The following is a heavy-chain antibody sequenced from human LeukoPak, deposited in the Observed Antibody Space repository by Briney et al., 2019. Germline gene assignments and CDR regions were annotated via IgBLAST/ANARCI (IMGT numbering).Heavy chain of an antibody. V-gene: IGHV1-69*04. D-gene: IGHD6-13*01. CDR3: ARDNSSSTREN. J-gene: IGHJ4*02. Sequence: ASVKVSCKASGGTFSSYAISWVRQAPGQGLEWMGRIIPILGIANYAQKFQGRVTITADKSTSTAYMELSSLRSDDTAVYYCARDNSSSTRENWGQGTQVTVSS. CDR2: IIPILGIA. CDR1: GGTFSSYA.